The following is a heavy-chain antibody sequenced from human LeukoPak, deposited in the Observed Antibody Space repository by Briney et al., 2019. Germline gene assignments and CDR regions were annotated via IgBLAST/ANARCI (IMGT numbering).Heavy chain of an antibody. CDR3: TREDGSFDI. J-gene: IGHJ4*02. V-gene: IGHV1-2*02. CDR1: GYTFTSYY. CDR2: INPNSGVT. Sequence: ASVKVSCKASGYTFTSYYMHWVRQAPGQGLEWLGWINPNSGVTDFAQKLQGRVTLTRDTSIDTAYMELSRLTSDDTAVYYCTREDGSFDIWGQGTLVTVSS.